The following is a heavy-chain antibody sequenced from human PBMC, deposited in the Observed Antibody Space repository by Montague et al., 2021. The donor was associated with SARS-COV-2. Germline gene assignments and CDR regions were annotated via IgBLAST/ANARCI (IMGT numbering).Heavy chain of an antibody. D-gene: IGHD2-2*01. V-gene: IGHV6-1*01. CDR2: TYYRSKWYN. CDR3: ARIPVGSKYYFDF. CDR1: GDSVSSNIAT. Sequence: CAISGDSVSSNIATWNWIRQSPSRGLECLGRTYYRSKWYNDYAEXVKSRITIDPDTSKHQFSLHLNSVTPEDTAVYYCARIPVGSKYYFDFWGQGTLVTVSS. J-gene: IGHJ4*02.